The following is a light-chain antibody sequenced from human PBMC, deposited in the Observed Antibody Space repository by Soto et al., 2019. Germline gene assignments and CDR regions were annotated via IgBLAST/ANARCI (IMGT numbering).Light chain of an antibody. CDR2: KAS. Sequence: DIQMTQTPSTLSGSVGDRVTITCRASQTISSWLAWYQQKPGKAPTLLIYKASTLKSGLPSRFSGSGSGTEFTLTTSSRQPDDFAADYCQHYNSYSQAVGQGTKVDLK. CDR1: QTISSW. J-gene: IGKJ1*01. CDR3: QHYNSYSQA. V-gene: IGKV1-5*03.